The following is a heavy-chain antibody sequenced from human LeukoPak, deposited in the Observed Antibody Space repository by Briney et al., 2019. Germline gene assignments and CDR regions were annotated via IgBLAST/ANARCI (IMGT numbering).Heavy chain of an antibody. D-gene: IGHD4-17*01. J-gene: IGHJ6*03. V-gene: IGHV3-23*01. CDR3: AKRHLYGDYIHYYYMDV. CDR1: GFTFSSYA. Sequence: GGSLRLSCAASGFTFSSYAMSWVRQAPGKGLEWVSAISGSGDSTYYADSVKGRFTISRDNSKNTLYLQMNSLRAEDTAVYYCAKRHLYGDYIHYYYMDVWGKGTTVTVSS. CDR2: ISGSGDST.